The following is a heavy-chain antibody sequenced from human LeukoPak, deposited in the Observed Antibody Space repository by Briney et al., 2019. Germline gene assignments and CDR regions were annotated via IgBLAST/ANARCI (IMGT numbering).Heavy chain of an antibody. V-gene: IGHV4-34*01. CDR2: INHSGST. CDR1: GGSFSGYY. J-gene: IGHJ4*02. D-gene: IGHD3-10*01. Sequence: PSETLSLTCAVYGGSFSGYYWSWIRQPPGKGLEWIGEINHSGSTNYNPSLKSRVTISVDTSKNQFSLKLSSVTAADTAVYYCARQAGRPNYYGSGRPGSFDYWGQGTLVTVSS. CDR3: ARQAGRPNYYGSGRPGSFDY.